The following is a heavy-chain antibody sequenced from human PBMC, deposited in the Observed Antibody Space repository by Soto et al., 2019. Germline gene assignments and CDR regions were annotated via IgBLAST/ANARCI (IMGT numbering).Heavy chain of an antibody. D-gene: IGHD2-2*01. V-gene: IGHV3-23*01. CDR3: AKLASPCGSTGCFSTQGVFDI. CDR2: LSGGGDYT. CDR1: GVTFSNYA. Sequence: AGRSLRLSWVASGVTFSNYAMSWVRQTQGKGLEWVSALSGGGDYTYYADSVKGRFTISRDNSKNTLYLQLTSLRAEDTAVYSCAKLASPCGSTGCFSTQGVFDIWGQGTMVTVSS. J-gene: IGHJ3*02.